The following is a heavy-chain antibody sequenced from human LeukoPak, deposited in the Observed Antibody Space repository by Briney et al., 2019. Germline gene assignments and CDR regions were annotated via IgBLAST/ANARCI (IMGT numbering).Heavy chain of an antibody. D-gene: IGHD5-12*01. CDR2: ITSNGVGT. CDR3: ARRAGSSGYDI. CDR1: GFTFSDSL. J-gene: IGHJ4*02. Sequence: GGSLRLSCAASGFTFSDSLMHWVRQAPGKGLEYVSSITSNGVGTGYANSVKGRFTISRDNSKNTLYLHTGSLTAEDMAVYYCARRAGSSGYDIWGRGTLVTVSS. V-gene: IGHV3-64*01.